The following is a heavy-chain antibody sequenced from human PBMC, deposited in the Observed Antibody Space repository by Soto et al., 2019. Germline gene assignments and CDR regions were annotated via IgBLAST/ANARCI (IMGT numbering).Heavy chain of an antibody. CDR2: IYYTGSS. CDR1: GGSIRSNSYF. CDR3: VSSDYGGPPYYYYYLGV. Sequence: QLQLQESGPGVVKPSQTLSLTCTVSGGSIRSNSYFWGWIRLPPGKGLEWIGSIYYTGSSYFNPSLKSRVSLSVDTSKDQFPLRLRSVTAAGTAVYYRVSSDYGGPPYYYYYLGVWGKGTTVTVSS. D-gene: IGHD3-10*01. V-gene: IGHV4-39*01. J-gene: IGHJ6*03.